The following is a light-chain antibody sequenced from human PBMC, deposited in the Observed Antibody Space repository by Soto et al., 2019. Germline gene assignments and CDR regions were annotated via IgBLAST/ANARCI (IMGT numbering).Light chain of an antibody. CDR3: QQSYSTPPIT. CDR2: AAS. CDR1: QNINNY. V-gene: IGKV1-39*01. J-gene: IGKJ5*01. Sequence: DIEMTQSPSSLFASVGDRVTITCRASQNINNYLNWYQQKPGKAPKLLIYAASSLQSGVPSRFSGSGSGTDFTLTISSLQPEDFATYYCQQSYSTPPITFGQGTRLEIK.